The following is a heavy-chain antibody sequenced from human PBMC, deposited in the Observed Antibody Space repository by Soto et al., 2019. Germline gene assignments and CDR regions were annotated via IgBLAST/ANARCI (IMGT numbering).Heavy chain of an antibody. CDR1: GGSISSGGYY. CDR2: IYYSGST. D-gene: IGHD3-22*01. V-gene: IGHV4-31*03. CDR3: ARDYYDSSGYWGIDY. Sequence: SETLSLTCTVSGGSISSGGYYLSWIRQHPGKGLEWIGYIYYSGSTYYNPSLKSRVTISVDTSKNQFSLKLSSVTAADTAVYYRARDYYDSSGYWGIDYWGQGTLVTVSS. J-gene: IGHJ4*02.